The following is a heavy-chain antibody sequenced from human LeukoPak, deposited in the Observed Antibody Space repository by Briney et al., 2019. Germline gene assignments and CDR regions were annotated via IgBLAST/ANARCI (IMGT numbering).Heavy chain of an antibody. CDR2: ISGSGGST. CDR3: AKETYYGSGSRNYFDY. CDR1: GFTFSSYA. V-gene: IGHV3-23*01. Sequence: GSLSLSCAASGFTFSSYAMSWVRQTPGKGLEWVSVISGSGGSTYCADSVKGRFTISRDSSKNTLYLQMNSLRVEDTAVYYCAKETYYGSGSRNYFDYWGQGTLVTVSS. D-gene: IGHD3-10*01. J-gene: IGHJ4*02.